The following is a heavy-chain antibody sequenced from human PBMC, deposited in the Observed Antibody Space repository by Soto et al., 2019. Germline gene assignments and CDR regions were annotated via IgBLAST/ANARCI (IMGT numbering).Heavy chain of an antibody. Sequence: HMQLVRSGPEVSKPGTSVKVSCKASGFTFTSSAMQCVRQARGQRLEWIGWIVVGSGHTNYAQKLQDRVTITRYMSTSKAYMGLSSLTSEDMVVYYGAATTWIQLSRYAMNVLGQGTTVTFSS. J-gene: IGHJ6*02. D-gene: IGHD5-18*01. CDR1: GFTFTSSA. V-gene: IGHV1-58*02. CDR3: AATTWIQLSRYAMNV. CDR2: IVVGSGHT.